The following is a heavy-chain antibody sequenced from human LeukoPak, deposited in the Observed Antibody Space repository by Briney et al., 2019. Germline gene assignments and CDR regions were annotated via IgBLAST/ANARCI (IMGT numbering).Heavy chain of an antibody. V-gene: IGHV4-38-2*01. J-gene: IGHJ3*02. CDR2: IYHSGST. D-gene: IGHD3-10*01. CDR1: GYSISSGYY. CDR3: ARSGPEWHYGSGYAFDI. Sequence: PSETLSLTCAVSGYSISSGYYWGWIRQPPGKGLEWIGSIYHSGSTYYNPSLKSRVTISVDTSKNQFSLKLSSVTAADTAVYYCARSGPEWHYGSGYAFDIWGQGTMVTVSS.